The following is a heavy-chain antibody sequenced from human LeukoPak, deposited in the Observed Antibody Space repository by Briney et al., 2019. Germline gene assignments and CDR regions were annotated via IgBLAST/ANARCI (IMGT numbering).Heavy chain of an antibody. D-gene: IGHD3-3*01. CDR3: ARDSDFWSGYYGDYYYYMDV. CDR2: INPNSGGT. J-gene: IGHJ6*03. Sequence: ASVKVSCKASGYTFTGYYMHWVRQAPGQGLEWMGRINPNSGGTNYAQKFQGRVTMTRDTSISTAYMELSRLGSDDTAVYYCARDSDFWSGYYGDYYYYMDVWGKGTTVTVSS. CDR1: GYTFTGYY. V-gene: IGHV1-2*06.